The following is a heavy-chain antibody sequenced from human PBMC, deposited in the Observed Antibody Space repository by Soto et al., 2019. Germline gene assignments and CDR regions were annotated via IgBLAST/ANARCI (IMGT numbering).Heavy chain of an antibody. Sequence: SQTLSLTCAISGDSVSSNSAAWNWIRQSPSRGLEWLGRTYHRSKWYNDYAVSVKSRITINPDTSKNQFSLQLNSVTPEDTAVYYCAREQGSSSSDYYYYGMDVWGQGTTVTVSS. CDR1: GDSVSSNSAA. V-gene: IGHV6-1*01. CDR2: TYHRSKWYN. D-gene: IGHD6-6*01. CDR3: AREQGSSSSDYYYYGMDV. J-gene: IGHJ6*02.